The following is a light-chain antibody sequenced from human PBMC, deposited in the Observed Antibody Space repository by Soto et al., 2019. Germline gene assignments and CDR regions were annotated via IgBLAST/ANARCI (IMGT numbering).Light chain of an antibody. V-gene: IGKV3-15*01. Sequence: ERVLTQSPATLSVSPGERATLSCRASQSVSSNLAWYQQKPGQAPRLLIYGASTRATGIPARFSGSGSGTELPLTISSLQSEDFAVSYCQQYNNWPLTFGPGTKVDIK. J-gene: IGKJ3*01. CDR2: GAS. CDR3: QQYNNWPLT. CDR1: QSVSSN.